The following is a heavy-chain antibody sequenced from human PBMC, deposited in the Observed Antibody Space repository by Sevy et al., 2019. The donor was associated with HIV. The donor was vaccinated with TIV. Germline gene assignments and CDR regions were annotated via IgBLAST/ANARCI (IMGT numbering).Heavy chain of an antibody. V-gene: IGHV3-23*01. CDR2: DSGSAGST. Sequence: GGSLRLSCAASGFTFSTYTMSWVRQAPGKGLERVSADSGSAGSTYYANLVQGGFSISRDKSKNTLYLQTNSLRAEDTAVYYCAKGDRTFYGLDVWGQGTTVTVSS. J-gene: IGHJ6*02. CDR1: GFTFSTYT. CDR3: AKGDRTFYGLDV. D-gene: IGHD2-15*01.